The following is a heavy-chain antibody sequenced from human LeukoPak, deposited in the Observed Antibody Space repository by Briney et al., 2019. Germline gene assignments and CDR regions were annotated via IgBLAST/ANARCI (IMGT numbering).Heavy chain of an antibody. J-gene: IGHJ4*02. Sequence: SETLSLTCIVSGGSISSSSYFWGWIRQPPGKGLEWIGSIYYSGSTYYNPSLKSRVTISVDTSNNQFSLKLSSVTAADAAVYYCAKIVGPTRFDYWGQGTLVTVSS. CDR2: IYYSGST. V-gene: IGHV4-39*01. D-gene: IGHD1-26*01. CDR1: GGSISSSSYF. CDR3: AKIVGPTRFDY.